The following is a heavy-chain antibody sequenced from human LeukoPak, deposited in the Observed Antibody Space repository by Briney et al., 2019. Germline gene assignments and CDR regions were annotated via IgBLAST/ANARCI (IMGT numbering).Heavy chain of an antibody. CDR2: INPNSGGA. D-gene: IGHD1-26*01. Sequence: RVASVKVSCKASGYTFIGYYLHWVRQAPGQGPEWMGHINPNSGGADYAQKFQGRVTMTRDMSISTVYMELSRLRSDDTAVYYCARDSPIVGTFYAFDVWGQGTMVTVSP. V-gene: IGHV1-2*06. CDR1: GYTFIGYY. CDR3: ARDSPIVGTFYAFDV. J-gene: IGHJ3*01.